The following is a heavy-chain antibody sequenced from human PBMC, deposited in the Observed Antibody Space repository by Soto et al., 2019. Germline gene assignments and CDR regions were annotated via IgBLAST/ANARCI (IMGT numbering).Heavy chain of an antibody. CDR1: GYAFINYG. J-gene: IGHJ3*02. CDR3: VREVIWGATLIRGVIARGFDI. Sequence: ASVKLCCKTCGYAFINYGLSWARQAPEQGLEWMGWISPYDGQTNYAQKSQGRVTMTTDTTTSTAYMELRSLRPDDTAVYFCVREVIWGATLIRGVIARGFDIWGQGTMVTVSS. CDR2: ISPYDGQT. V-gene: IGHV1-18*01. D-gene: IGHD3-10*01.